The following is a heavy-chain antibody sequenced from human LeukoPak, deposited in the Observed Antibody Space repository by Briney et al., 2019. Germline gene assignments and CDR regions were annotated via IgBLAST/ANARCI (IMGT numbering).Heavy chain of an antibody. D-gene: IGHD5-24*01. CDR1: GGSISSGDYY. V-gene: IGHV4-30-4*01. Sequence: SETLSLTCTVSGGSISSGDYYWSWIRQPPGKGLEWIGYIYYSGSTYYNPSLKSRVTISVDTSKNQFSLKLSSVTAADTAVYYCARGLGGEMATMFYWGQGTLVTVSS. CDR2: IYYSGST. J-gene: IGHJ4*02. CDR3: ARGLGGEMATMFY.